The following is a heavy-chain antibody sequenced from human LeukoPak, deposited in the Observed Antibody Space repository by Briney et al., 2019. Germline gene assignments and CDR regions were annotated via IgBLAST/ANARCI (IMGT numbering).Heavy chain of an antibody. CDR3: VKDTISGTSGFSGSFEY. CDR1: GFTFNNYA. J-gene: IGHJ4*02. Sequence: GGSLRLSCAASGFTFNNYAMHWVRQAPGKRLEYVSSISSAGGNTHYADSVKGRFTISRDNSKNTLYLQMSSLRAEDTALYYCVKDTISGTSGFSGSFEYWGQGTLLTVSP. CDR2: ISSAGGNT. V-gene: IGHV3-64D*06. D-gene: IGHD5-12*01.